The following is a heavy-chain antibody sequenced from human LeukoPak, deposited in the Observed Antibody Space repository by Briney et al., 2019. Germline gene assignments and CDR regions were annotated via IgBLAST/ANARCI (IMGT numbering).Heavy chain of an antibody. Sequence: SETLSLTCAVYGGSFSGYYWSWIRQPPGKGLEWIGEINHSGSTNYNPSLKSRVTISVDTSKNQFSLKLSSVTAAGTAVYYCARGVPRRLIVVVVAATVRFDPWGQGTLVTVSS. J-gene: IGHJ5*02. D-gene: IGHD2-15*01. V-gene: IGHV4-34*01. CDR1: GGSFSGYY. CDR2: INHSGST. CDR3: ARGVPRRLIVVVVAATVRFDP.